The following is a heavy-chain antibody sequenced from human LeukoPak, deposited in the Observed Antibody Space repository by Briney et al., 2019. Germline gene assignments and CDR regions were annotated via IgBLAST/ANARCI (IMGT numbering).Heavy chain of an antibody. J-gene: IGHJ3*02. CDR1: GFTFSSYW. CDR2: IYSGGST. Sequence: GGSLRLSCAASGFTFSSYWMSWVRQAPGKGLEWVSVIYSGGSTYYADSVKGRFTISRVNSKNTLYLQMNSLRAEDTAVYYCARDPGPYSSSPFFDIWGQGTMVTVSS. CDR3: ARDPGPYSSSPFFDI. D-gene: IGHD6-6*01. V-gene: IGHV3-66*02.